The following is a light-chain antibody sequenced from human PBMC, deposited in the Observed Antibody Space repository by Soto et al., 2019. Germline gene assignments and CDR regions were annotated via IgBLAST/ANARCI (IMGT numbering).Light chain of an antibody. CDR1: QAIRND. CDR2: GAS. V-gene: IGKV1-6*01. Sequence: AIQMTQSPSSLSASVGDRVTITCRASQAIRNDLGWYQQKPGKAPKLLIYGASSLQSGVPSRVSGSGSGTDFTLTIIILQPEDFASYYCLQDNNYPWTFGQGTKWESK. J-gene: IGKJ1*01. CDR3: LQDNNYPWT.